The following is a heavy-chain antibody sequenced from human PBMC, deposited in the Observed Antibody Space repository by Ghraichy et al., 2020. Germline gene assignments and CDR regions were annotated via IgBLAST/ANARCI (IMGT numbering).Heavy chain of an antibody. V-gene: IGHV4-34*01. CDR1: GGSFSNYY. CDR3: TRGTFCIGGSCWSRAFDI. J-gene: IGHJ3*02. Sequence: SHTLSLTCAVNGGSFSNYYWSWVRQPPGKGLEWIGEINHVGITNYNPSLKSRLTISADTSKNYVSLNLSSVTAADTAVYYCTRGTFCIGGSCWSRAFDIWGQGTVVTVSS. D-gene: IGHD2-15*01. CDR2: INHVGIT.